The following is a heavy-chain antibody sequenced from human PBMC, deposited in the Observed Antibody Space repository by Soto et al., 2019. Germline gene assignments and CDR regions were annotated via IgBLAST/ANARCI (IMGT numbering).Heavy chain of an antibody. V-gene: IGHV1-8*01. CDR1: GYTFTSYH. Sequence: SSVKLSCKASGYTFTSYHINCVRKANGQGIEWMGWMNPNSGNTGYAQKFQGRVTMTRNTSISTAYMELSSLRSEDTAVYYCARDLVGYYDFWSGYRYYYYYVMDVRGKGTTVTVSS. J-gene: IGHJ6*04. CDR2: MNPNSGNT. D-gene: IGHD3-3*01. CDR3: ARDLVGYYDFWSGYRYYYYYVMDV.